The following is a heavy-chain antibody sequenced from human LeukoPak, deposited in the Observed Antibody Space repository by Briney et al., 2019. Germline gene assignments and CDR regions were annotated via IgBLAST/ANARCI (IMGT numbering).Heavy chain of an antibody. CDR3: AKDIVVAPAARWGDY. J-gene: IGHJ4*02. CDR2: ISGSGGST. D-gene: IGHD2-2*01. Sequence: GGSLRLSCAASGFTFSSYAMSWVRQAPGRGLEWVSAISGSGGSTYYADSVKGRFTISRDNSKNTLYLQMHSLRAEDTAVYYCAKDIVVAPAARWGDYWGQGTLVTVSS. V-gene: IGHV3-23*01. CDR1: GFTFSSYA.